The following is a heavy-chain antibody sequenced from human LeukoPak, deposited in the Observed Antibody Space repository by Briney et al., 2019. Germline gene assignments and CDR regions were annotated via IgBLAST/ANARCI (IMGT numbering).Heavy chain of an antibody. D-gene: IGHD4-17*01. V-gene: IGHV4-31*03. CDR1: GGSISSGGYY. Sequence: SETLSLTCTVSGGSISSGGYYWSWIRQHPGKGLEWIGYIYYSGSTYYNPSLKSRVTISVDTSKNQFSLKLSSVTAADTAVYYCARVTTVGSYNWFDPWGQGTLVTVSS. J-gene: IGHJ5*02. CDR3: ARVTTVGSYNWFDP. CDR2: IYYSGST.